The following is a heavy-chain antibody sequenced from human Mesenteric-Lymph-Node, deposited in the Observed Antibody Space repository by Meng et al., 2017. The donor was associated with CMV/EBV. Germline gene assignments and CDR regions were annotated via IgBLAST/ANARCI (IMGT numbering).Heavy chain of an antibody. V-gene: IGHV3-23*01. Sequence: ETLSLTCAASGFSFNFYAMTWVRQAPGKGLEWVSGISAHADETIYRDSVEGRFTISRDNSKNTLYLQMNSLRAEDTAVYYCAKILKVRFLEWLSMDVWGQGTTVTVSS. D-gene: IGHD3-3*01. J-gene: IGHJ6*02. CDR3: AKILKVRFLEWLSMDV. CDR1: GFSFNFYA. CDR2: ISAHADET.